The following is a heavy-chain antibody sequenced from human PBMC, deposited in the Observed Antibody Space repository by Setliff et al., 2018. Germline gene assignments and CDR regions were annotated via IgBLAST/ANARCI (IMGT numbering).Heavy chain of an antibody. J-gene: IGHJ5*02. Sequence: SETLSLTCTVSGGSINSYYWNWIRQPPGKGLEWIGYIYYTGRTNYNPSLKSRVTMSVDMSKNQFFLTLTSVTAVDTAVYYCARDGDYYGSGNRFDPWGQGTLVTVSS. CDR3: ARDGDYYGSGNRFDP. D-gene: IGHD3-10*01. CDR1: GGSINSYY. CDR2: IYYTGRT. V-gene: IGHV4-59*01.